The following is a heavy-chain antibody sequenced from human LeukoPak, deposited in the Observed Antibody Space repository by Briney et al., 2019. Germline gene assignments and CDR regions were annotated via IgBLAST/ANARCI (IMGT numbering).Heavy chain of an antibody. CDR2: IYYSGST. D-gene: IGHD3-22*01. V-gene: IGHV4-59*01. J-gene: IGHJ1*01. CDR1: GGSISSYY. CDR3: ARAEGYYDSSGYYPHEYFQH. Sequence: SETLSLTCTVSGGSISSYYWSWIRQPPGKGLEWIGYIYYSGSTNYNPSLKSRVTISVDTSKSQFSLKLSSVTAADTAVYYCARAEGYYDSSGYYPHEYFQHWGQGTLVTVSS.